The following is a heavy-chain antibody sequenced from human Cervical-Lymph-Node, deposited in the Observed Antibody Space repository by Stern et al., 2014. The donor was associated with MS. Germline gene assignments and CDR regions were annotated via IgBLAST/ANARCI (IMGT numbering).Heavy chain of an antibody. CDR1: GFTFSSSG. Sequence: QDQLVESGGGVVQPGRSLRLSCAASGFTFSSSGMHWVRQAPGKGLEWLANIWADGSNRYYADSVKGRFTISRDNSKNTLYLQMNSLRAEDTAVYYCAREGGNTAEYFQHWGQGTLVTVSS. CDR3: AREGGNTAEYFQH. CDR2: IWADGSNR. V-gene: IGHV3-33*01. J-gene: IGHJ1*01. D-gene: IGHD4-23*01.